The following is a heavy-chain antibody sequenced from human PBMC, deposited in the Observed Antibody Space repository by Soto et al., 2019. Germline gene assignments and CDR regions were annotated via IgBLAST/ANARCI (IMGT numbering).Heavy chain of an antibody. CDR1: GFTFSSYG. CDR3: AKDHSAAAAGLFDY. J-gene: IGHJ4*02. CDR2: ISYDGSNK. V-gene: IGHV3-30*18. Sequence: SLRLSCAASGFTFSSYGMHWVRQAPGKGLEWVAIISYDGSNKYYADSVKGRFTISRDNSKNTLYLQMNSLRAEDTAVYYCAKDHSAAAAGLFDYWGQGTLVTVSS. D-gene: IGHD6-13*01.